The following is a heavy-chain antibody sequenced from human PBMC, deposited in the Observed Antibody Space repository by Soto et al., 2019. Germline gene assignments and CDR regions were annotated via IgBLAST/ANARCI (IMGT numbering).Heavy chain of an antibody. J-gene: IGHJ3*02. Sequence: AAVKVSCKASGYTFTSYGISWVRQAPGQGLEWMGWISAYNGNTNYAQKLQGRVTMTTDTSTSTAYMELRSLRSDDTAVYYCASGTDKGYAFDIWGQGTMVTVSS. CDR1: GYTFTSYG. CDR2: ISAYNGNT. CDR3: ASGTDKGYAFDI. V-gene: IGHV1-18*01.